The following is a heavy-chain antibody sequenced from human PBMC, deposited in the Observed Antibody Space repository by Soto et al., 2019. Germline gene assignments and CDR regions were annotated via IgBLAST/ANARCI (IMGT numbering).Heavy chain of an antibody. CDR2: IIPIFGTA. CDR1: GGTFSSYA. V-gene: IGHV1-69*01. Sequence: QVQLVQSGAEVKKPGSSVKVSCKASGGTFSSYAISWLRQAHGQGLEWMGGIIPIFGTANYAQKFHGRATITADESTSTAYMELSSLRSEATAVYYCASAPTVTTSRSYYYYYGMAVWGQGPTVTVSS. D-gene: IGHD4-4*01. CDR3: ASAPTVTTSRSYYYYYGMAV. J-gene: IGHJ6*02.